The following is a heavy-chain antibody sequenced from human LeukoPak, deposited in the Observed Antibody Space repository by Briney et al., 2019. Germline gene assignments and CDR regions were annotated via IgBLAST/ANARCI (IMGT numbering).Heavy chain of an antibody. Sequence: GGSLRLSCAASGFTFDDYAMHWVRQAPGKGLEWVSGISWNSGTIDYADSVKGRFTISRDNAKNSLYLQMNSLRAEDTAVYYCARSDAPMDKHFDYWGQGTLVTVSS. CDR2: ISWNSGTI. J-gene: IGHJ4*02. CDR3: ARSDAPMDKHFDY. CDR1: GFTFDDYA. D-gene: IGHD3-10*01. V-gene: IGHV3-9*01.